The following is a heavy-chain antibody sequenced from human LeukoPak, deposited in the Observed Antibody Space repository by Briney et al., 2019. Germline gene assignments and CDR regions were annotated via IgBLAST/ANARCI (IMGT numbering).Heavy chain of an antibody. Sequence: GGSLRLSCAASGFTLSSYGMHWVRQAPGKGLEWVAVTSYDGSNKYYADSVKGRFTISRDNAKNSLYLQMNSLRAEDTAVYYCARAGWPHDAFDIWGQGTMVTVSS. CDR1: GFTLSSYG. J-gene: IGHJ3*02. V-gene: IGHV3-30-3*01. CDR2: TSYDGSNK. CDR3: ARAGWPHDAFDI. D-gene: IGHD6-19*01.